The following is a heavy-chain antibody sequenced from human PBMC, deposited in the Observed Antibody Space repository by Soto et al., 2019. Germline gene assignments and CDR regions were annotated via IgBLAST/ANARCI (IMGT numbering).Heavy chain of an antibody. J-gene: IGHJ5*02. D-gene: IGHD6-6*01. CDR3: ARDFAYSSSPIT. Sequence: GGSMRLSCAASGFTFSSYWMHWVRKAPGKGLVWVSRINSDGSSTSYADSVKGRFTISRDNAKNTLYLQMNSLRAEDTAVYYCARDFAYSSSPITWGQGTLVTVSS. CDR2: INSDGSST. CDR1: GFTFSSYW. V-gene: IGHV3-74*01.